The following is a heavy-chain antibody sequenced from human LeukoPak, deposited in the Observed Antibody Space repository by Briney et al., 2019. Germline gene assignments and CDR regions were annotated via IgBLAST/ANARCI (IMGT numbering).Heavy chain of an antibody. V-gene: IGHV3-21*01. CDR1: GFTFSDYD. D-gene: IGHD3-16*01. Sequence: GGSLRLSCSASGFTFSDYDMNWVRQAPGKGLEWVSSISYLSSHVYYGDSVKGRFSISRDNAKNSLYLQMNSLGAEDTAIYYCGRAFPPLRTSSAGDLWGQGILVTVSP. CDR3: GRAFPPLRTSSAGDL. J-gene: IGHJ4*02. CDR2: ISYLSSHV.